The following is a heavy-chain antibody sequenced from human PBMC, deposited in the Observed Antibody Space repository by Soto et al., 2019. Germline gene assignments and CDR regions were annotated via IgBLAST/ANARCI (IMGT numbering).Heavy chain of an antibody. Sequence: SETLCLTWTVAGGSSISGGYYWSWNHQHPGKGLEWIGYIYYSGSTYYNPSLKSRVTISVDTSKNQFSLKLSSVTAADTAVYYCARQERGGWYVDYWGQGTLVTVSS. D-gene: IGHD6-19*01. CDR2: IYYSGST. CDR1: GGSSISGGYY. J-gene: IGHJ4*02. CDR3: ARQERGGWYVDY. V-gene: IGHV4-31*02.